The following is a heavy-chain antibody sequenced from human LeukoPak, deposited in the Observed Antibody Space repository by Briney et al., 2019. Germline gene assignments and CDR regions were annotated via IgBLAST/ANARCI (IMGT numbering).Heavy chain of an antibody. CDR3: ARERRDGYNHYYYYNYMDV. V-gene: IGHV1-18*01. Sequence: ASVKVSCKASGYTFTSYGISWVRQAPGQGVEWMGWISAYNGNTNYAQKLQGRATMTTDTSTSTAYMELRSLRSDDTAVYYCARERRDGYNHYYYYNYMDVWGKGTTVTVSS. J-gene: IGHJ6*03. CDR1: GYTFTSYG. D-gene: IGHD5-24*01. CDR2: ISAYNGNT.